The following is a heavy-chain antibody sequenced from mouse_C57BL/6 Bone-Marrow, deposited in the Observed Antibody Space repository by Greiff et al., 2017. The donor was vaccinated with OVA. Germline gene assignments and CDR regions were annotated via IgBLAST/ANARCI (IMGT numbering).Heavy chain of an antibody. CDR1: GFTFSDYY. J-gene: IGHJ1*03. CDR3: ARGYGSSYGWYFDV. V-gene: IGHV5-16*01. D-gene: IGHD1-1*01. Sequence: EVKLVESEGGLVQPGSSVKLSCTASGFTFSDYYMAWVRQVPEKGLEWVANINYDGSSTYYLDSLKSRIIISRDNAKNILYLHMSRLKSEDTATYYCARGYGSSYGWYFDVWGTGTTVTVSS. CDR2: INYDGSST.